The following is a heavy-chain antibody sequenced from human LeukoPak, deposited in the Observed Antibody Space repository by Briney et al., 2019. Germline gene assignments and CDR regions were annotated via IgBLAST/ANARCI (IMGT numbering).Heavy chain of an antibody. CDR3: ARGAGSSWIRSPRYFDY. V-gene: IGHV3-48*03. Sequence: GGSLRLSCAASGFTFSSYEMNWVRQAPGKGLEGVSYISSSGSTIYYADSVKGRFTISRDNAKNSLYLQMNSLRAEDTAVYYCARGAGSSWIRSPRYFDYWGQGTLVTVSS. D-gene: IGHD6-13*01. J-gene: IGHJ4*02. CDR1: GFTFSSYE. CDR2: ISSSGSTI.